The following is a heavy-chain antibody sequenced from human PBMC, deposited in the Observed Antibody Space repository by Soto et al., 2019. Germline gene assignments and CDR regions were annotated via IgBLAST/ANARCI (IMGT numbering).Heavy chain of an antibody. CDR3: PRAPSRDTQPLDY. J-gene: IGHJ4*02. V-gene: IGHV1-69*01. CDR1: GGTFSSYA. CDR2: IIPLFGTA. Sequence: QVQLVQSGAEVKKPGSSVKVSCKASGGTFSSYAISWVRQAPGQGLEWMGGIIPLFGTANYAQKLQGRVTITKDDSTSTAYMELSRLRPEHTAVYYCPRAPSRDTQPLDYWGQGTLVTVSS. D-gene: IGHD1-1*01.